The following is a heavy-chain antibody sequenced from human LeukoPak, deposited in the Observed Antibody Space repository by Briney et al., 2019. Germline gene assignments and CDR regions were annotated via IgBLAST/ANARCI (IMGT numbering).Heavy chain of an antibody. CDR3: ARAPLHDPCRIAVAEKNAFDI. CDR2: IYYSGST. V-gene: IGHV4-31*03. CDR1: GGSISSGGYY. D-gene: IGHD6-19*01. Sequence: SETLSLTCTVSGGSISSGGYYWSWIRQHPGKGLEWIGYIYYSGSTYYNPSLKSRVTISVDTSKNQFSLKLSSVTAADTAVYYCARAPLHDPCRIAVAEKNAFDIWGQGTMVTVSS. J-gene: IGHJ3*02.